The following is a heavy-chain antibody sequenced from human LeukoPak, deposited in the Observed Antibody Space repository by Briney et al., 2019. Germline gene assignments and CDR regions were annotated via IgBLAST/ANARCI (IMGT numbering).Heavy chain of an antibody. CDR2: ISAYNGNT. J-gene: IGHJ4*02. V-gene: IGHV1-18*04. CDR1: GYTFTGYY. Sequence: ASVKVSCKASGYTFTGYYMHWVRQAPGQGLEWMGWISAYNGNTNYAQKLQGRVTMTTDTSTSTAYMELRSLRSDDTAVYYCARGGYPPAGTLLWYWGQGTLVTVSS. D-gene: IGHD2-15*01. CDR3: ARGGYPPAGTLLWY.